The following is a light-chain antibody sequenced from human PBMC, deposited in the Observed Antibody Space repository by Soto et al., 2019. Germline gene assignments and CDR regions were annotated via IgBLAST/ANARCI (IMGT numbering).Light chain of an antibody. Sequence: QSVLTQPASVSGSPGQSITISCTGTSSDVGAYNLVSWYQQHPGKAPKLMIYEVSKRPSGVSDRFSGSKSGNTASLTISGLQAEDEADFYCCSYAGSIRVFGTGTKVTVL. CDR1: SSDVGAYNL. CDR2: EVS. CDR3: CSYAGSIRV. V-gene: IGLV2-23*02. J-gene: IGLJ1*01.